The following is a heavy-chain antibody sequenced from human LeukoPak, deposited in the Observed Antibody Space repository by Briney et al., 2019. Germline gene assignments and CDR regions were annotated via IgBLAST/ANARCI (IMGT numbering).Heavy chain of an antibody. J-gene: IGHJ4*02. CDR3: ARDRVAVAGTMGYYFDY. D-gene: IGHD6-19*01. Sequence: SVTVSCKASGGTFSSYAISRVRQAPGQGLEWMGGIIPIFGTANYAQKFQGRVTITADESTSTAYMELSSLRSEDTAVYYCARDRVAVAGTMGYYFDYWGQGTLVTVSS. V-gene: IGHV1-69*13. CDR1: GGTFSSYA. CDR2: IIPIFGTA.